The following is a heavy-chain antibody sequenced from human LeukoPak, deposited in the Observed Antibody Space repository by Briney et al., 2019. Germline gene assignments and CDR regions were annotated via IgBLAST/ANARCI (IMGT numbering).Heavy chain of an antibody. V-gene: IGHV3-30*02. CDR3: VKDQIAVAGDFDY. D-gene: IGHD6-19*01. CDR1: GFTFNSFA. J-gene: IGHJ4*02. CDR2: IQSDGSDK. Sequence: GGSLRLSCAASGFTFNSFAMHWVRQAPGKGLEHLAFIQSDGSDKYYADSVKGRFTISRDNSKNTLYLQMNGLRGDDTAVYYCVKDQIAVAGDFDYWGQGTLVTVSS.